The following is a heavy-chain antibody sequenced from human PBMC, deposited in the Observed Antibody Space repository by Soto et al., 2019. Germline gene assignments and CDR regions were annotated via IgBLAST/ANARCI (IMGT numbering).Heavy chain of an antibody. Sequence: PVGSLRLSCAASGFTFSSYGMHWVRQAPGKGLEWVAVIWYDGSNKYYADSVKGRFTLSRDNSKNTLYLQMNSLRAEDTAVYYCARDPSNYDYVWGSYRDYGMDVWGQGTTVTVSS. D-gene: IGHD3-16*02. CDR3: ARDPSNYDYVWGSYRDYGMDV. CDR1: GFTFSSYG. V-gene: IGHV3-33*01. CDR2: IWYDGSNK. J-gene: IGHJ6*02.